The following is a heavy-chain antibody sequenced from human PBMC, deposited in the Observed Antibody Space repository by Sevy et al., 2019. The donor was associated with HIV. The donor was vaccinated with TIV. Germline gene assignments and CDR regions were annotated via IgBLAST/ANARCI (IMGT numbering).Heavy chain of an antibody. V-gene: IGHV4-4*07. CDR2: IYTSGST. J-gene: IGHJ6*03. CDR1: GGSISSYY. Sequence: SETLSITCTVSGGSISSYYWSWIRQPAGKGLEWIGRIYTSGSTNYNPSLKSRVTMSVDTSKNQFSLKLSSVTAADTAVYYCARGLVVVVPADVSYYYYIDVRGKGTTVTVSS. D-gene: IGHD2-2*01. CDR3: ARGLVVVVPADVSYYYYIDV.